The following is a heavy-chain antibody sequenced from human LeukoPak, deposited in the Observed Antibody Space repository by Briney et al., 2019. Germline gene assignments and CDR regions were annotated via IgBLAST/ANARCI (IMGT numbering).Heavy chain of an antibody. CDR1: GFTFSSYN. CDR3: ARYGGNFFVV. CDR2: ISSGSSYI. D-gene: IGHD3-16*01. J-gene: IGHJ3*01. Sequence: GGSLRLSCAASGFTFSSYNMNWVRQAPGKGLEWVSSISSGSSYIYYADSVKGRFTISRDNAKNSLYLQMNSLRAEDTALYYCARYGGNFFVVGGKGKMAPVSS. V-gene: IGHV3-21*01.